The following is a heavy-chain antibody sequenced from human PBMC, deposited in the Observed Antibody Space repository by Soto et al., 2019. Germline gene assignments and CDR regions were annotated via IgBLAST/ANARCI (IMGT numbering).Heavy chain of an antibody. CDR3: ARVELRYFGWSPSAD. Sequence: GGSLRLSCAASKFTFTGYEMNWVRQAPGKGLEWISYISSSGATIYYADSVKGRFTISRDNAKNSLYLQMNSLGAEDTAVYYCARVELRYFGWSPSADWGRGTLVTVSS. V-gene: IGHV3-48*03. CDR1: KFTFTGYE. D-gene: IGHD3-9*01. CDR2: ISSSGATI. J-gene: IGHJ4*02.